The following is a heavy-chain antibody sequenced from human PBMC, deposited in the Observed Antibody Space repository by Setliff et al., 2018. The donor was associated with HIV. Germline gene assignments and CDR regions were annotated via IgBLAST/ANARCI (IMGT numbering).Heavy chain of an antibody. CDR3: AGSWSGYPLSFGY. CDR2: IYTSGST. D-gene: IGHD3-3*01. Sequence: SETLSLTCAVYGGSLDNYYWSWIRQPAGKGLEWIGRIYTSGSTNYNPSLKSRVTISVDTSKNQFSLKLSSVTAADTAVYYCAGSWSGYPLSFGYWGQGTLVTVSS. V-gene: IGHV4-59*10. J-gene: IGHJ4*02. CDR1: GGSLDNYY.